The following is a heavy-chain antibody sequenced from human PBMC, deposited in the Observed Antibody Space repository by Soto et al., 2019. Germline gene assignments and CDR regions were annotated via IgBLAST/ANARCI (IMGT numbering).Heavy chain of an antibody. CDR1: GGSISSYY. CDR3: ARFGLDYGMDV. Sequence: QVQLQESGPGLVKPSETLSLTCTVSGGSISSYYWCWTRQPAGKGLEWIGRFYPTGKTNYNPSLQSRLTMSADTSRNQFSLTLTSVTAADTAVYYCARFGLDYGMDVWGQGTTVTVSS. V-gene: IGHV4-4*07. J-gene: IGHJ6*02. D-gene: IGHD3-10*01. CDR2: FYPTGKT.